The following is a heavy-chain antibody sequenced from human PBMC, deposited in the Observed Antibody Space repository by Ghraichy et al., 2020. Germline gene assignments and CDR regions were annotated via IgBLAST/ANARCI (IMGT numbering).Heavy chain of an antibody. CDR2: IYYSGST. Sequence: SETLSLTCTVSGGSISSYYWSWIRQPPGKGLEWIGYIYYSGSTNYNPSLKSRVTISVDTSKNQLSLKLSSVTAADTAVYYCARTVAAAGKYYFDYWGQGTLVTVSS. D-gene: IGHD6-13*01. CDR3: ARTVAAAGKYYFDY. V-gene: IGHV4-59*08. J-gene: IGHJ4*02. CDR1: GGSISSYY.